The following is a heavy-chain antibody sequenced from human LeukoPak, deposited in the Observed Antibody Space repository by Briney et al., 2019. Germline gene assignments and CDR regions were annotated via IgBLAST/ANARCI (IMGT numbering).Heavy chain of an antibody. CDR1: GGSISSYY. D-gene: IGHD3-10*01. CDR3: ARGPYYGSGSYYNVVSYFDY. J-gene: IGHJ4*02. CDR2: INHSGST. Sequence: KPSETLSLTCTVSGGSISSYYWSWIRQPPGKGLEWIGEINHSGSTNYNPSLKSRVTISVDTSKNQFSLKLSSVTAADTAVYYCARGPYYGSGSYYNVVSYFDYWGQGTLVTVSS. V-gene: IGHV4-34*01.